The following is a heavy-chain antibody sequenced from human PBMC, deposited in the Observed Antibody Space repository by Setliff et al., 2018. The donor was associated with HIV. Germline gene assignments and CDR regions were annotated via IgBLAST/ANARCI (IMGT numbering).Heavy chain of an antibody. J-gene: IGHJ4*02. CDR2: IYYSGTT. D-gene: IGHD3-22*01. CDR3: ARRREYYYDSSAYDY. CDR1: GASISSGGYY. Sequence: SETLSLTCTVSGASISSGGYYWSWIRQHPGKGLEWIGYIYYSGTTYYNPSLKSRVTISVDTSKNQFSLKLSSVTAADTAVYYCARRREYYYDSSAYDYWGQGTLVTVSS. V-gene: IGHV4-31*03.